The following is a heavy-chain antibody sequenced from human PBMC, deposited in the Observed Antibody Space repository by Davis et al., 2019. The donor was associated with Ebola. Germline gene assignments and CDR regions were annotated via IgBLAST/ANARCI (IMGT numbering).Heavy chain of an antibody. CDR3: ARDAITIFSFRYYYMDV. Sequence: PGGSLRLSCAASGFTFSSYAMHWVRQAPGKGLEWVAVISYDGSNKYYADSVKGRFTISRDNSKNTLYLQMNSLRAEDTAVYYCARDAITIFSFRYYYMDVWGKGTTVTVSS. D-gene: IGHD3-3*01. CDR2: ISYDGSNK. V-gene: IGHV3-30-3*01. CDR1: GFTFSSYA. J-gene: IGHJ6*03.